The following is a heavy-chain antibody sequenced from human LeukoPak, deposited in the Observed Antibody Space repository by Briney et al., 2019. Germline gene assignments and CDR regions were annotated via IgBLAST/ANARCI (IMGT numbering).Heavy chain of an antibody. CDR3: ARATYYYDSSGRPMKNSPHFQH. D-gene: IGHD3-22*01. CDR1: GYTFTSYY. CDR2: INPSGGST. V-gene: IGHV1-46*01. Sequence: ASVKVSCKASGYTFTSYYMHRVRQAPGQGLEWMGIINPSGGSTSYAQKFQGRVTMTRDTSTSTVYMELSSLRSEDTAVYYCARATYYYDSSGRPMKNSPHFQHWGQGTLVTVSS. J-gene: IGHJ1*01.